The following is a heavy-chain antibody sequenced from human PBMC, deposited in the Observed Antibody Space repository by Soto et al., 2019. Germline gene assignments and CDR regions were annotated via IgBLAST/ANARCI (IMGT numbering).Heavy chain of an antibody. Sequence: QVQLVQSGAEVKKPGASVKVSCKASGYTFTSYGISWVRQAPGQGLEWMGWISAYNGNTNYAQKLQGRVTMTTDTSTCTAYMELRSLRSDDTAVYYCARDLDTIPYYYGMDVWGQGTTVTVSS. CDR3: ARDLDTIPYYYGMDV. D-gene: IGHD5-18*01. J-gene: IGHJ6*02. CDR1: GYTFTSYG. CDR2: ISAYNGNT. V-gene: IGHV1-18*01.